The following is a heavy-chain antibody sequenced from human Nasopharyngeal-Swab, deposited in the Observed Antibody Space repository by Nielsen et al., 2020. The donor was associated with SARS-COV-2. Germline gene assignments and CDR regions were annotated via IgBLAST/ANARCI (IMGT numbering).Heavy chain of an antibody. CDR3: ARAYYFDS. CDR1: GFTFSSYW. J-gene: IGHJ4*02. CDR2: IKSDGSST. V-gene: IGHV3-74*01. Sequence: GGSLRLSCAASGFTFSSYWMHWVRQAPGKGLVWVARIKSDGSSTNYADSVKGRFTISRDNAKNTLYLQMNSLRAEDTAVYYCARAYYFDSWGQGTLVTVPS.